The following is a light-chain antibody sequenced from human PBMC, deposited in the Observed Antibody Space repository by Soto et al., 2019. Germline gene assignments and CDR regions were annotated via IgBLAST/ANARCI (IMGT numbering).Light chain of an antibody. Sequence: DIQMTQSPSTLSASVGDRVTITCRASQTISSWLAWYQQKPGKAPKLLIFDVSSLESGVPSRFSGSGSGTDFTFTISSLQPEDIATYYCQQYDNLPFTFGPGTKVDIK. CDR2: DVS. J-gene: IGKJ3*01. V-gene: IGKV1-5*01. CDR1: QTISSW. CDR3: QQYDNLPFT.